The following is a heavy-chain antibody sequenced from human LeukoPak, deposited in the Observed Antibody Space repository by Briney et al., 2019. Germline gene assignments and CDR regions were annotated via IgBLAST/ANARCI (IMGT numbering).Heavy chain of an antibody. CDR1: GFTFSSYA. V-gene: IGHV3-23*01. J-gene: IGHJ4*02. CDR2: ISASGGST. Sequence: GGSLRLSCAASGFTFSSYAVSWVRQAPGKGLEWVSGISASGGSTDYADSVKGRFTISRDNSKNTLYLQMNSLRAEDTAVYYCAKPLRGNTYYLFDYWGQGTLVTVSS. D-gene: IGHD3-22*01. CDR3: AKPLRGNTYYLFDY.